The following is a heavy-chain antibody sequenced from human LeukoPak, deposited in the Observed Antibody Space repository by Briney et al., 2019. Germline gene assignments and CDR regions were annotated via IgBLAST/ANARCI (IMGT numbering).Heavy chain of an antibody. D-gene: IGHD6-13*01. CDR3: ARRIIAAAGPNWFDP. J-gene: IGHJ5*02. CDR2: INPSGGST. V-gene: IGHV1-46*01. CDR1: GYTFTSYY. Sequence: VASVKVSCKASGYTFTSYYMHWVRQAPGQGLEWMGIINPSGGSTSYAQKFQGRVTMTRDTSTSTVYMELSSLRSEDTAVYYCARRIIAAAGPNWFDPWGQGTLVTVSS.